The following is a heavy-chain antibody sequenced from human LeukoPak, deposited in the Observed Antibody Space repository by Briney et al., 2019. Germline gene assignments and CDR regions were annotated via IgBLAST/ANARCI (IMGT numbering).Heavy chain of an antibody. V-gene: IGHV3-23*01. Sequence: GGSLRLSCAASGFTFSSYAMSWVRQAPGKGLEWVSILTGSGSGDSTYYADSVKGRFTISRDNSKNTLYLQMNSLRAEDTAVYYCAKKEAVAGKGFDYWGQGTLVTVSS. D-gene: IGHD6-19*01. CDR3: AKKEAVAGKGFDY. CDR1: GFTFSSYA. CDR2: LTGSGSGDST. J-gene: IGHJ4*02.